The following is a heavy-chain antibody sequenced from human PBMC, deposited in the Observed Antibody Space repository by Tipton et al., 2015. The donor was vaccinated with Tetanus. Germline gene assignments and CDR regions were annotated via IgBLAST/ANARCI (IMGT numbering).Heavy chain of an antibody. D-gene: IGHD2-21*02. CDR2: IWYDGSNK. Sequence: SGFTFSSYGMHWVRQAPGKGLEWVAVIWYDGSNKYYADSVKGRFTISRDNSKNTLYLQMNSLRAEDTAVYYCAKSRPSGDHYFDYWGQGTLVTVSS. V-gene: IGHV3-33*06. CDR1: GFTFSSYG. J-gene: IGHJ4*02. CDR3: AKSRPSGDHYFDY.